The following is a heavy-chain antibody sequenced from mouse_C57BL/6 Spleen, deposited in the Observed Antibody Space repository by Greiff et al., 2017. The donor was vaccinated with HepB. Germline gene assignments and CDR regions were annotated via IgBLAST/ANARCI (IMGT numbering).Heavy chain of an antibody. J-gene: IGHJ3*01. CDR2: IYPGGGYT. Sequence: LQESGAELVRPGTSVKMSCKASGYTFTNYWIGWAKQRPGHGLEWIGDIYPGGGYTNYNEKFKGKATLTADKSSSTAYMQFSSLTSEDSAIYYCARGSSGYGFAYWGQGTLVTVSA. CDR3: ARGSSGYGFAY. D-gene: IGHD3-2*02. V-gene: IGHV1-63*01. CDR1: GYTFTNYW.